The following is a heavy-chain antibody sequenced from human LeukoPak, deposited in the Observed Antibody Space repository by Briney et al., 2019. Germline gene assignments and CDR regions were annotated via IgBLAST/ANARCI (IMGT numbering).Heavy chain of an antibody. V-gene: IGHV4-30-4*01. CDR1: GGSIISGDFY. CDR2: IYYSGST. CDR3: ARGDWSSSIDY. D-gene: IGHD6-6*01. J-gene: IGHJ4*02. Sequence: PSQTLSLACTVYGGSIISGDFYWIWIRQPPGKGLQWIGYIYYSGSTYYNPSLKSLITISVDTSKNQFSLKLSSVTAADTAVYYCARGDWSSSIDYWGQGTLVTVSS.